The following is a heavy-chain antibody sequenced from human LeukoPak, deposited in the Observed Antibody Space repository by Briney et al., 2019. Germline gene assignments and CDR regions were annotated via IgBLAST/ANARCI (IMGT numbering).Heavy chain of an antibody. CDR1: GFTFSNYN. J-gene: IGHJ3*02. Sequence: GSLRLSCAASGFTFSNYNMDWVRQAPGKGLGWVSSISSSSSYIYYADSVKGRFTISRDNAKHSLYLQMNSLRAEDTAVYYCASSAPSDIRGRGTMVTVSS. V-gene: IGHV3-21*01. CDR2: ISSSSSYI. CDR3: ASSAPSDI.